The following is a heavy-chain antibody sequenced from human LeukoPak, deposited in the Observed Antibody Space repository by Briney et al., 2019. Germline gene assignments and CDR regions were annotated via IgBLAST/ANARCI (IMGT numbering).Heavy chain of an antibody. Sequence: PGGSLRLSCAASGFTFSSYSMNWVRQAPGKGLEWVSSISSSSYIYYADSVKGRFTISRDNAKNSLYLQMNSLRAEDTALYYCAKGRGIAAAGTRSWVGDWGQGTLVTVSS. CDR3: AKGRGIAAAGTRSWVGD. D-gene: IGHD6-13*01. CDR2: ISSSSYI. CDR1: GFTFSSYS. V-gene: IGHV3-21*04. J-gene: IGHJ4*02.